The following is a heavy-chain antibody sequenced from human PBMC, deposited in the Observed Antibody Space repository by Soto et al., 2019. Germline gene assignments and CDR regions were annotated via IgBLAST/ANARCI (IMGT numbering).Heavy chain of an antibody. V-gene: IGHV3-30*18. CDR2: ISYDGSNK. D-gene: IGHD3-10*02. J-gene: IGHJ6*02. CDR1: GFTFSSYG. CDR3: ANLNTMSTLAGVDV. Sequence: QVQLVESGGGVVQPGRSLRLSCAASGFTFSSYGMHWVRQAPGKGLEWVAVISYDGSNKYYADSVKGRFTISRDNSKNTLYLQMNSLRAEDTAVYYCANLNTMSTLAGVDVWGQGTTVTVSS.